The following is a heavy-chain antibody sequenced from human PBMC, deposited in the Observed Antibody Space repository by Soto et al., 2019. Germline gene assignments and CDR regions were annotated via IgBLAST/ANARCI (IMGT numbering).Heavy chain of an antibody. CDR2: INAGNGNT. D-gene: IGHD2-15*01. Sequence: QVQLVQSGAEVKKPGASVKVSCKASGYTFTSYAMHWVRQAPGQRLEWMGWINAGNGNTKYSQKFQGRVTITRDTSASTAYMELSSLRSEDTAVYYCARGYCSGGSCQNLDYWGQGTLVTVSS. J-gene: IGHJ4*02. CDR1: GYTFTSYA. CDR3: ARGYCSGGSCQNLDY. V-gene: IGHV1-3*01.